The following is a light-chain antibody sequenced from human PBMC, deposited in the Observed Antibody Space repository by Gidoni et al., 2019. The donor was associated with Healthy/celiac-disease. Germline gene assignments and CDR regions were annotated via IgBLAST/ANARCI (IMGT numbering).Light chain of an antibody. CDR2: DAS. Sequence: EIVLTQSPATLSLSPGERATLSCRASQSVSSYLAWYQQKPGQAPRLLIYDASNRATGIPARFSGSGSGTDFTLTISNLEPEDFAVYYCQQRWTFGQGTKLEIK. CDR1: QSVSSY. CDR3: QQRWT. V-gene: IGKV3-11*01. J-gene: IGKJ2*02.